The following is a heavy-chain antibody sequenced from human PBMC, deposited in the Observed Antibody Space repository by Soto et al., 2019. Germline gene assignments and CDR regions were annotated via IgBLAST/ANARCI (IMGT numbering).Heavy chain of an antibody. CDR3: AREIFGVIISGGRDAFDI. CDR2: IIPIFGTA. J-gene: IGHJ3*02. CDR1: GGTFSTYA. D-gene: IGHD3-3*01. Sequence: QVQLVQSGAEVKKPGSSVKVSCKASGGTFSTYAISWVRQAPGQGLEWMGGIIPIFGTAKYALKFQGRVTITADESTSTAYMELSSLRSEDTAVYYCAREIFGVIISGGRDAFDIWGQGTMVTVSS. V-gene: IGHV1-69*01.